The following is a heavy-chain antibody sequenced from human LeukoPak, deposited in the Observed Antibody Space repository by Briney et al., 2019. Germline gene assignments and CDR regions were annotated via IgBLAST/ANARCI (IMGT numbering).Heavy chain of an antibody. J-gene: IGHJ4*02. V-gene: IGHV3-74*01. Sequence: QPGGSLRLSCAASGFTFSRYWMQWVRQTPGKGLVWVSRINSDGSSTTCADSVKGRFTISRDNAKNTLFLQMNSLRAEDTAIYYCAKGGGAATFDFWGQGILVVVSS. D-gene: IGHD1-26*01. CDR1: GFTFSRYW. CDR3: AKGGGAATFDF. CDR2: INSDGSST.